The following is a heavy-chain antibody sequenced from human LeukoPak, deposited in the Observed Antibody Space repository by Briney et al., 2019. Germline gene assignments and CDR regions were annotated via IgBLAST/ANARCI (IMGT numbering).Heavy chain of an antibody. D-gene: IGHD2-15*01. V-gene: IGHV3-21*01. Sequence: GGSLRLSCAASGFTFSSYSMNRVRQAPGKGLEWVSSISSSSSYIYYADSVKGRFTISRDNAKNSLYLQMNSLRAEDTAVYYCARERSTDIVVVVIDYWGQGTLVTVSS. CDR2: ISSSSSYI. CDR3: ARERSTDIVVVVIDY. CDR1: GFTFSSYS. J-gene: IGHJ4*02.